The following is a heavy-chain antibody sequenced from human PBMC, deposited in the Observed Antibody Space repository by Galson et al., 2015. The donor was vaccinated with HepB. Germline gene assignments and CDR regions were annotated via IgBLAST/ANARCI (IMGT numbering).Heavy chain of an antibody. D-gene: IGHD2-15*01. V-gene: IGHV3-21*01. CDR1: GFTFSSYT. CDR2: ITGSSIYI. J-gene: IGHJ4*02. CDR3: ARALGCSGGSCYWEVVDY. Sequence: SLRLSCAASGFTFSSYTMNWVRQAPGKGLEWVSSITGSSIYIYYADSVKGRFTISRDNAKNSLYLQMNSLRAEDTAVYYCARALGCSGGSCYWEVVDYWGQGTLVTVSS.